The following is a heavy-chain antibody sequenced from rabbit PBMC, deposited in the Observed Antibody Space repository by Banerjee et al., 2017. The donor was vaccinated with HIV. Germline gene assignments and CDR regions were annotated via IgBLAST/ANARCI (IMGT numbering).Heavy chain of an antibody. J-gene: IGHJ6*01. D-gene: IGHD6-1*01. Sequence: QEQLEESGGDLVKPEGSLTLTCTASGFTLSSYWICWVRQAPGKGLEWIACIVGNYETYYASWAKGRFTISKTSSTTVTLQMTSLTAADTATYFCARDRAGDPGYGYELWGPGTLVTVS. V-gene: IGHV1S45*01. CDR2: IVGNYET. CDR1: GFTLSSYW. CDR3: ARDRAGDPGYGYEL.